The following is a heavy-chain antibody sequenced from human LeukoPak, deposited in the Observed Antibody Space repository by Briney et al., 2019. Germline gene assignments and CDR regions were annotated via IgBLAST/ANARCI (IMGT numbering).Heavy chain of an antibody. J-gene: IGHJ6*03. CDR1: GASISSGSYY. Sequence: TLSLTCTVSGASISSGSYYWSWIRQPAGKGLEWIGRIYTSGSTNYNPSLKSRVTISVDTSKNRFSLKLSSVTAADTAVYYCARATLRTKTTVTYYYYYMDVWGKGTTVTVSS. V-gene: IGHV4-61*02. CDR3: ARATLRTKTTVTYYYYYMDV. D-gene: IGHD4-17*01. CDR2: IYTSGST.